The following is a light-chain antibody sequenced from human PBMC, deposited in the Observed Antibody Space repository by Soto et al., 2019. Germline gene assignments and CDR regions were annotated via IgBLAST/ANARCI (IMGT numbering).Light chain of an antibody. CDR1: QSVGTS. Sequence: VFTHSPSTLSLSPAERATLSCSASQSVGTSLAWYQQKSGQAPRLLFYESSNRATYIPARFSASGSGTDFTLTISGLEPEDFAVYYCQQRGVWPLTFGGGTKVDIK. CDR3: QQRGVWPLT. CDR2: ESS. V-gene: IGKV3-11*01. J-gene: IGKJ4*01.